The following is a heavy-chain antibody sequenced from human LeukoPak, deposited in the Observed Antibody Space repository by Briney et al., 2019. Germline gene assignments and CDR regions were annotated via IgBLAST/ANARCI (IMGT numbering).Heavy chain of an antibody. Sequence: GGSLRLSCAASGFTFSSYGMSWVRQATGKGLEWVSALSGSGGSTYYADSVKGRFTISRDNSKNTLYLQMNSLRAEDTAVYYCARSGGYSYGYYPDYWGQGTLVTVSS. V-gene: IGHV3-23*01. CDR1: GFTFSSYG. CDR3: ARSGGYSYGYYPDY. CDR2: LSGSGGST. D-gene: IGHD5-18*01. J-gene: IGHJ4*02.